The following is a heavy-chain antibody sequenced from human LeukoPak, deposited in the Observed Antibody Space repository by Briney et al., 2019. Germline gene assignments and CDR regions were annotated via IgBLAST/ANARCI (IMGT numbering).Heavy chain of an antibody. J-gene: IGHJ4*02. CDR3: AKVGTAEDDYFDY. V-gene: IGHV3-23*01. D-gene: IGHD6-13*01. CDR1: GFTFSSYA. CDR2: ISGSGGST. Sequence: GGSLRLSCAASGFTFSSYAMSWVRQAPGKGLEWVSAISGSGGSTYYADSVKGRLTISRDNSKNTLYLQMNSLRAEDTAVYYCAKVGTAEDDYFDYWGQGTLVTVSS.